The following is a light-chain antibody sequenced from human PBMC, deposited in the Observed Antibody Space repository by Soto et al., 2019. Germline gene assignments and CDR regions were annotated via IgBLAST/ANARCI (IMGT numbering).Light chain of an antibody. CDR3: SSYTSSSTVI. CDR1: SSDVGGYNY. V-gene: IGLV2-14*01. J-gene: IGLJ2*01. Sequence: QSALTQPASVSGSPGQSITISCTGTSSDVGGYNYVSWYQQHPGKAPKLMIYEVSYRPSGVSNRFSGSKSGNTASLTISGLQAEDEAGYYCSSYTSSSTVIFGGGTKLTVL. CDR2: EVS.